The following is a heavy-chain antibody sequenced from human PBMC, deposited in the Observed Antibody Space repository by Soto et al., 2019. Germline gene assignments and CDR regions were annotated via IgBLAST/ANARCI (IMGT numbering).Heavy chain of an antibody. V-gene: IGHV4-59*01. D-gene: IGHD1-7*01. Sequence: SRIRQNPGKGLEWIGYIYYTGSTSYNPSLRSRVTISVDTSKNEFSLELRSVTAADTAAYYCMRGGNTDSAFLLNRSLDL. CDR2: IYYTGST. CDR3: MRGGNTDSAFLLNRSLDL. J-gene: IGHJ2*01.